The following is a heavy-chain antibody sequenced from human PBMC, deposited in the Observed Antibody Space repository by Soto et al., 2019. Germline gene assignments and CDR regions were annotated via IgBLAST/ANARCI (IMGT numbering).Heavy chain of an antibody. J-gene: IGHJ4*02. D-gene: IGHD2-15*01. CDR3: AREHKVVNDFEF. V-gene: IGHV4-4*07. Sequence: QVQLQESGPGLVKPSDTLSLSCTVSGGSISSYYWNWIRQPAGKGLEWIGRIYSSGATNCNPSLKSRVTMSTDTSTNHFSLRLTSVTPADTAVYYCAREHKVVNDFEFWGQGILVTVS. CDR1: GGSISSYY. CDR2: IYSSGAT.